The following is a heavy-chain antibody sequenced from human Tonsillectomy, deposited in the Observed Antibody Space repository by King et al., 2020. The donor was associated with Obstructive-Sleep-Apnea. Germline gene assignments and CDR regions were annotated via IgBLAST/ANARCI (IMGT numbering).Heavy chain of an antibody. D-gene: IGHD3-22*01. V-gene: IGHV4-59*01. CDR3: ARDYYYSSCYLENWYFDL. CDR2: IYYSGST. J-gene: IGHJ2*01. CDR1: GGSISSYY. Sequence: QLQESGPGLVKPSETLSLTCTVSGGSISSYYWSWIRQPPGKGLEWIGYIYYSGSTNYNPSLKSRVTISVDTSKNQFSLKLSSVTAADTAVYYCARDYYYSSCYLENWYFDLWGRGTLVTVSS.